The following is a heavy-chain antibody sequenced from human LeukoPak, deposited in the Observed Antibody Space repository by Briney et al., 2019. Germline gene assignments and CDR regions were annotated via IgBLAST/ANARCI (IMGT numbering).Heavy chain of an antibody. D-gene: IGHD1-26*01. CDR2: ISSSSYI. J-gene: IGHJ4*02. Sequence: PGGSLRLSCAASGFTFSSYSMNWVRQAPGKGLEWVSSISSSSYIYYADSVKGRFTISRDNAKNSLYLQMNSLRAEDTAVYYCASGGSYYGYFDYWAREPWSPSPQ. CDR3: ASGGSYYGYFDY. CDR1: GFTFSSYS. V-gene: IGHV3-21*01.